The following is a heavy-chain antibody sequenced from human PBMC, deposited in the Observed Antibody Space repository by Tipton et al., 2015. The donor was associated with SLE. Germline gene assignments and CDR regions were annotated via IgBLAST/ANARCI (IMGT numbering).Heavy chain of an antibody. D-gene: IGHD3-10*01. CDR2: VLYSGTT. CDR1: GGPIINTNYY. V-gene: IGHV4-39*07. Sequence: TLSLTCTVSGGPIINTNYYWDWIRQSPGKGLEWIGHVLYSGTTNYNPSLKSRVTISVDTSKNQFSLKLSSVTAADTAVYYCATTTYYYGSGSYGSFDYWGQGTLVTVSS. J-gene: IGHJ4*02. CDR3: ATTTYYYGSGSYGSFDY.